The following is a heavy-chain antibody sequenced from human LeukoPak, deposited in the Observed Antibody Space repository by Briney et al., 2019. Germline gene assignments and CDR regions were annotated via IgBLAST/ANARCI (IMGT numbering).Heavy chain of an antibody. V-gene: IGHV3-23*01. D-gene: IGHD3-22*01. J-gene: IGHJ4*02. CDR2: ISGSGGST. Sequence: GGSLRLSCAASGFTFSGYAMSWVRQAPGKGLEWVSAISGSGGSTYYADSVKGRFTISRDNSKNTLYLQMNSLRTEDTAVYYCAKSGDSSGYYYQFDYWGQGTLVTVSS. CDR1: GFTFSGYA. CDR3: AKSGDSSGYYYQFDY.